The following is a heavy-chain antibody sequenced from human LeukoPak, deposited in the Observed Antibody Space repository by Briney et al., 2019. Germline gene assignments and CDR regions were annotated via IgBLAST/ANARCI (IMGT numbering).Heavy chain of an antibody. V-gene: IGHV3-23*01. D-gene: IGHD1-1*01. CDR3: ARTPGTDYFDY. Sequence: GGSLRLSCAASGFTFSTCAMSWVRQAPGKGLEWVSGINADDFRTYYADSVKGRFTISRDDSKNTLYLQVNSLRAEDTAVYFCARTPGTDYFDYWGQGTLVTVSS. CDR2: INADDFRT. CDR1: GFTFSTCA. J-gene: IGHJ4*02.